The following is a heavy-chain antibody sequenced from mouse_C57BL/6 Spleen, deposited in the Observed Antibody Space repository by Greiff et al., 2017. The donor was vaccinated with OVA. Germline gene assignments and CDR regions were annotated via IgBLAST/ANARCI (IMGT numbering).Heavy chain of an antibody. CDR1: GFSFNPYA. J-gene: IGHJ1*03. D-gene: IGHD2-1*01. V-gene: IGHV10-1*01. CDR3: GRHGDYGNPHGYVDV. Sequence: EVQLVESGGGLVQPKGSLKLSCAASGFSFNPYAMNWVRQAPGKGLEWVARIRSKSNNYATYYADSVKDRFTISRDDSESVLYLQMNNLKTEDTAMYYCGRHGDYGNPHGYVDVWGTGTPVTVSS. CDR2: IRSKSNNYAT.